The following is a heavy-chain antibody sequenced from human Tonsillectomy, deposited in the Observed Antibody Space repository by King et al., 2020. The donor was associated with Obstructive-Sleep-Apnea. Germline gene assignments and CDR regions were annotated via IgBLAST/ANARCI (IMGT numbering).Heavy chain of an antibody. CDR3: ARFLTNWETWYFDL. CDR1: GGSITSSIYY. Sequence: LQLQESGPGLVKPSETLSLTCAVSGGSITSSIYYWGWIRQPPGKGLDWIGNSFYTGSTSYNPSLKSRVTFSVDTSRNQFSLRLNSVTAADTAVYYCARFLTNWETWYFDLWGRGTLVTVSS. V-gene: IGHV4-39*07. J-gene: IGHJ2*01. D-gene: IGHD2-8*01. CDR2: SFYTGST.